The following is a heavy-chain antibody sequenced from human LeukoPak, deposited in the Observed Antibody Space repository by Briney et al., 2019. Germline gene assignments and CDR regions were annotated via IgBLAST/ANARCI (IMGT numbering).Heavy chain of an antibody. Sequence: GGSLRLSCAASGFTFSDYYMSWIRQAPGKGLEWVSYISSSSSTIYYADSVKGRFTISRDNAKNSLYLQMNSLRAEDTAVYYCAREYYDYVWGSYPIDYWGQGTLVTVSS. D-gene: IGHD3-16*02. CDR1: GFTFSDYY. V-gene: IGHV3-11*04. CDR3: AREYYDYVWGSYPIDY. CDR2: ISSSSSTI. J-gene: IGHJ4*02.